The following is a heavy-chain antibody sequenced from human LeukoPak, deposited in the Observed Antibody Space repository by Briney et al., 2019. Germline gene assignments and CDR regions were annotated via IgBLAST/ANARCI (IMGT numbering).Heavy chain of an antibody. V-gene: IGHV4-34*01. D-gene: IGHD5-12*01. CDR1: GGSFSGYY. CDR2: INHSGSP. J-gene: IGHJ3*02. CDR3: ARGPSGLRSPFNT. Sequence: PSETLSLTCAVYGGSFSGYYWSWIRQPPGKGLEWIGEINHSGSPYYNPSLTSRATISVDTSRNQVSLKLTSVTAADTAVYYCARGPSGLRSPFNTWGQGTTVTVSS.